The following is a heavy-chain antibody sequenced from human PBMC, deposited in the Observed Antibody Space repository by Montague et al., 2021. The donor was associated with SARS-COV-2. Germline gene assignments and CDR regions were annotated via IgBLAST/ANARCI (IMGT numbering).Heavy chain of an antibody. CDR2: IYYSGST. V-gene: IGHV4-39*01. J-gene: IGHJ2*01. CDR3: AGLDRDITIFEVFRGYFDL. Sequence: SETLSLTCIVSGGSTSSSYYWGWIRQPPGKGLEWIGSIYYSGSTYYNPSLKSRVTISVDTSKNQFSLKLSSVTAADTAVYYCAGLDRDITIFEVFRGYFDLWGRGTLVTVSS. D-gene: IGHD3-3*01. CDR1: GGSTSSSYY.